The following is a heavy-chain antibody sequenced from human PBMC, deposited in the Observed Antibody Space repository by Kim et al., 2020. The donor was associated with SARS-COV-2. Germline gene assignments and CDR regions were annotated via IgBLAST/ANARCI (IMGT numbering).Heavy chain of an antibody. V-gene: IGHV1-58*01. CDR2: IVVGSANT. Sequence: SVKVSCKASGFTFTSSAVQWVRQARGQRLEWIGWIVVGSANTNYAQKFQERVTITRDMSTSTAYMELSSLRSEDTAVYYCAAAIAAHAFDIWGQGTMVTVSS. D-gene: IGHD6-6*01. CDR3: AAAIAAHAFDI. J-gene: IGHJ3*02. CDR1: GFTFTSSA.